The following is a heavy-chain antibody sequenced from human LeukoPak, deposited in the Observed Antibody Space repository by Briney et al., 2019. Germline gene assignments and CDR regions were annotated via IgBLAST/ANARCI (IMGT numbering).Heavy chain of an antibody. CDR2: ISWNSGSI. CDR3: AKDYYYYDSSGYSDY. V-gene: IGHV3-9*01. D-gene: IGHD3-22*01. CDR1: GFTLDDYA. J-gene: IGHJ4*02. Sequence: PGGSLRLSCAASGFTLDDYAMHWVRQAPGKGLEWVSGISWNSGSIGYADSVKGRFTISRDNAKNSLYLQMNSLRAEDTALYYCAKDYYYYDSSGYSDYWGQGTLVTVSS.